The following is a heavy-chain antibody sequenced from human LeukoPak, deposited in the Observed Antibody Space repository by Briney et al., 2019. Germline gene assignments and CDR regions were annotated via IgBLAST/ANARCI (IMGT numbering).Heavy chain of an antibody. Sequence: PSETLSLTCTVSGGSISSYYWGWIRQPPGKGLEWIGSFYYSGSTYYNPSLKSRVTISVDTSNNQFSLKLSSVTAADTAVYYCARVVSENDAFDIWGQGTMVTVSS. CDR2: FYYSGST. J-gene: IGHJ3*02. D-gene: IGHD2-15*01. V-gene: IGHV4-39*01. CDR1: GGSISSYY. CDR3: ARVVSENDAFDI.